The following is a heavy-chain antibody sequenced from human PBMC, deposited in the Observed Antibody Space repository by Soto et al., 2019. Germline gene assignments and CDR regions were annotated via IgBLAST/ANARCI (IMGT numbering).Heavy chain of an antibody. D-gene: IGHD3-22*01. CDR2: FNPGGGSP. V-gene: IGHV1-46*01. Sequence: ASVKVSCKASGYTFTSYYIHWVRQAPGEGLEWMGIFNPGGGSPSYAQRFQGRVTMTGDTSTRTIYMDLTSLRSEDTAVYYCAGDQSSGYGVDYWGQGTLVTVSS. CDR1: GYTFTSYY. CDR3: AGDQSSGYGVDY. J-gene: IGHJ4*02.